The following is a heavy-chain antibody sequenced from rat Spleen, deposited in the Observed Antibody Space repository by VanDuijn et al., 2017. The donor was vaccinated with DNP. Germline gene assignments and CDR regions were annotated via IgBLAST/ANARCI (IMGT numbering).Heavy chain of an antibody. Sequence: EVQLVESGGGSVQPGRSLKLSCAASGFTFSNYAMAWVRQAPTKGLEWVATIIYDGSRTYYRDSVKGRFTISRDNAKSTLYLQMDSLRSEDTATYYCATPLATEGLDYWGQGVMVTVSS. D-gene: IGHD1-11*01. CDR2: IIYDGSRT. J-gene: IGHJ2*01. V-gene: IGHV5S10*01. CDR1: GFTFSNYA. CDR3: ATPLATEGLDY.